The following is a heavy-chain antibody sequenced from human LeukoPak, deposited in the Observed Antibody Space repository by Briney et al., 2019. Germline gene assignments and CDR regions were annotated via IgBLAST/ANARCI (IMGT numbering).Heavy chain of an antibody. D-gene: IGHD2-2*01. J-gene: IGHJ4*02. Sequence: PSETLSLTCAVYGGSFSGYYWSWIRQPPGKGLEWIGEINHSGSTNYNPSLKSRVTISVDTSKNQFSLKLSSVTAADTAVYYCARRGPDIVVVPAAIPFDYWGQGTLVTVSS. CDR3: ARRGPDIVVVPAAIPFDY. V-gene: IGHV4-34*01. CDR1: GGSFSGYY. CDR2: INHSGST.